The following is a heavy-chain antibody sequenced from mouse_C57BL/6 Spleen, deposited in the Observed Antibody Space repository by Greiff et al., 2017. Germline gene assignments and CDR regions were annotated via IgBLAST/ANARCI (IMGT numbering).Heavy chain of an antibody. Sequence: EVQLVESGGDLVKPGGSLKLSCAASGFTFSSYGMSWVRQTPDKRLEWVATISSGGSYTYYPDSVKGRFTISRDNAKNTLYLQMSSLKSEDTAMYYCARRGYYGSSYDYFDYWGQGTTLTVSS. D-gene: IGHD1-1*01. V-gene: IGHV5-6*01. CDR1: GFTFSSYG. CDR2: ISSGGSYT. J-gene: IGHJ2*01. CDR3: ARRGYYGSSYDYFDY.